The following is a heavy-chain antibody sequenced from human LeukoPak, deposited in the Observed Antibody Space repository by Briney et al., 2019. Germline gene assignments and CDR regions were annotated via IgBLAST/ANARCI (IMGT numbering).Heavy chain of an antibody. CDR1: GGSFSGYY. CDR3: ARGEMIAILDY. V-gene: IGHV4-34*01. J-gene: IGHJ4*02. D-gene: IGHD2-21*01. CDR2: INHSGST. Sequence: PSETLSLTCAVYGGSFSGYYWSWIRQPPGKGLEWIGEINHSGSTNYNPSLKSRVTISVDTSKNQFSLKLSSVTPADTAVYYCARGEMIAILDYWGQGTLVTVSS.